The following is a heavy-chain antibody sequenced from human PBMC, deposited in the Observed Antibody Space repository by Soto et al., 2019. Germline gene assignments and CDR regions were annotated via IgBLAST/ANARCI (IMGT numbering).Heavy chain of an antibody. CDR1: GGSFSGYY. CDR2: INHSGST. Sequence: SETLSLTCAVYGGSFSGYYWSWIRQPPGKGLEWIGEINHSGSTNYNPSLKSRVTISVDTSKNQFSLKLSFVTAADTAVYYCARDVVNLPGYCSGGSCYPGGFDPWGQGTLVTVSS. CDR3: ARDVVNLPGYCSGGSCYPGGFDP. V-gene: IGHV4-34*01. D-gene: IGHD2-15*01. J-gene: IGHJ5*02.